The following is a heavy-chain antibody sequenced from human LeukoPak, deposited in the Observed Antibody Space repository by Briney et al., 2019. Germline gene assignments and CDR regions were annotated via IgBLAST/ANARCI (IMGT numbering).Heavy chain of an antibody. CDR3: ARHVPHYDFWSGYYPDNWFDP. V-gene: IGHV4-4*09. D-gene: IGHD3-3*01. Sequence: SETLSLICTVSGGSISSYYWSWIRQPPGKGLEWIGYIYTSGSTNYNPSLKSRVTISVDTSKNQFSLKLSSVTAADTAVYYCARHVPHYDFWSGYYPDNWFDPWGQGTLVTVSS. CDR2: IYTSGST. J-gene: IGHJ5*02. CDR1: GGSISSYY.